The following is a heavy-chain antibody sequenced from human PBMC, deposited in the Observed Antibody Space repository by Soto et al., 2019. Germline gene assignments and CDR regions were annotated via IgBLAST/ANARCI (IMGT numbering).Heavy chain of an antibody. Sequence: GGSLRLSCAASGFTFDSYAMTWVRQAPGKGLEWVSTISNNGGGTYYADSVRGRFTISRDNSRSTLYLQMESLRVGDAATYYCAAGHMSAWYVWTFWGQGTLVTVSS. CDR3: AAGHMSAWYVWTF. J-gene: IGHJ4*02. D-gene: IGHD6-19*01. CDR1: GFTFDSYA. V-gene: IGHV3-23*01. CDR2: ISNNGGGT.